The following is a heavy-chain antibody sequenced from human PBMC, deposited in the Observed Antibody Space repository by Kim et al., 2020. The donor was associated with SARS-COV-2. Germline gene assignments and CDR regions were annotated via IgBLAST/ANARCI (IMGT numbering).Heavy chain of an antibody. D-gene: IGHD6-13*01. CDR3: ASLGDIIAAVGTDY. V-gene: IGHV3-48*02. J-gene: IGHJ4*02. Sequence: ADSVKGRFTISRDNAKNSLYLQMNSLRDEDTAVYYCASLGDIIAAVGTDYWGQGTLVTVSS.